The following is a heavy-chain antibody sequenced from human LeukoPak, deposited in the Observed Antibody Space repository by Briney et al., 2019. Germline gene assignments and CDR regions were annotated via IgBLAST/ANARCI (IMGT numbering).Heavy chain of an antibody. J-gene: IGHJ4*02. Sequence: GGSLRLSCAASGFTLSSYAMHWVRQAPGKGLEWVAVISYDGSNKYYADSVKGRFTISRDNSKNTLYLQMNSLRAEDTAVYYCARDVGSEYYFDYWGQGTLVTVSS. CDR1: GFTLSSYA. CDR2: ISYDGSNK. CDR3: ARDVGSEYYFDY. D-gene: IGHD1-26*01. V-gene: IGHV3-30-3*01.